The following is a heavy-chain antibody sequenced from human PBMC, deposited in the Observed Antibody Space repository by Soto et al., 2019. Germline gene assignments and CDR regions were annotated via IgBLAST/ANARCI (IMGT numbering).Heavy chain of an antibody. CDR2: VSGYNGNT. CDR1: GYTFTNYG. CDR3: ARDEGSHGFDS. J-gene: IGHJ4*02. Sequence: QVQLVQSGAEVKKPGASVRVSCKASGYTFTNYGISWVRQAHGQGLEWMGWVSGYNGNTNYAQKLWGRVTMTTDTSTSTAYMELRTLSPDDTAVYYCARDEGSHGFDSWGQGTLVTVSS. D-gene: IGHD6-19*01. V-gene: IGHV1-18*04.